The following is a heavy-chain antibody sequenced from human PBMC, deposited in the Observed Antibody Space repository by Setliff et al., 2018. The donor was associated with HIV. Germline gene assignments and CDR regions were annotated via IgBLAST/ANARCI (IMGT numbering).Heavy chain of an antibody. Sequence: PGGSLRLSCAASGFTLSSYAMTWVRQAPGKGLEWVSAISGGGDRTYHADSVRGRFTISRDNSKNSLYLQMNSLRAEDTAEYYCAKELAASGLGYFDSWGRGILVTVSS. D-gene: IGHD3-22*01. V-gene: IGHV3-23*01. CDR2: ISGGGDRT. CDR1: GFTLSSYA. J-gene: IGHJ4*02. CDR3: AKELAASGLGYFDS.